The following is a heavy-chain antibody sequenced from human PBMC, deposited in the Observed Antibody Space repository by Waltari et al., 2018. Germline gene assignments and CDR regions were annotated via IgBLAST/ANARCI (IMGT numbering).Heavy chain of an antibody. CDR1: GFTFGSYD. D-gene: IGHD7-27*01. J-gene: IGHJ4*02. CDR3: ARWDVWGYFFDY. CDR2: ISTSSNYI. Sequence: EVQLVESGGGLVKPGGSLRLSCAASGFTFGSYDMNWVRQAPGEGLEWVSSISTSSNYIYYADSVKGRFTISRDNAKSSLYLQMNSLRAEDTAVYYCARWDVWGYFFDYWGQGTLVTVSS. V-gene: IGHV3-21*01.